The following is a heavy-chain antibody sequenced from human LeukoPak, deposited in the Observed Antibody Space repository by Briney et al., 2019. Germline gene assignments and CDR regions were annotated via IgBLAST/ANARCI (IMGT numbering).Heavy chain of an antibody. Sequence: SETLSLTCAVYGGSFSGHYWSWIRQPPGKGLEWIGEINHSGSTNYNPSLKSRVTISVDTSKNQFSLKLSSVTAADTAVYYCARGVRAAAGPFDYWGQGTLVTVSS. CDR1: GGSFSGHY. CDR3: ARGVRAAAGPFDY. CDR2: INHSGST. D-gene: IGHD6-13*01. J-gene: IGHJ4*02. V-gene: IGHV4-34*01.